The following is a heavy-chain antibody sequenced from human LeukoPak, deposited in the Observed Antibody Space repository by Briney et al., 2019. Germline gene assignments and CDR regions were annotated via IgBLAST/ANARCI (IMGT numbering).Heavy chain of an antibody. CDR3: ARGYGSGTFDY. CDR1: GGSISSYY. J-gene: IGHJ4*02. Sequence: SETLSLTCTVSGGSISSYYWSWIRQPPGKGLEWIGYIYYSGSTNYNPSLKSRVTISVDTSKNQFSLKLSSVTAADTAVYYCARGYGSGTFDYWGQGTLVTVSS. D-gene: IGHD3-10*01. CDR2: IYYSGST. V-gene: IGHV4-59*01.